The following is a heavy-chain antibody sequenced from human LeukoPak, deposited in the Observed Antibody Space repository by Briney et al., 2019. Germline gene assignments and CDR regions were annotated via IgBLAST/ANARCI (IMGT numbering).Heavy chain of an antibody. J-gene: IGHJ3*02. Sequence: SVKVSCKASGGTFSSYAISWVRQAPGQGLEWMGGIIPIFGTANYAQKFQGRVTITADESTSTAYMELSSLRSEDTAVYYCAAPVVAAHDACDIWGQGTMVTVSS. CDR1: GGTFSSYA. D-gene: IGHD2-15*01. CDR3: AAPVVAAHDACDI. V-gene: IGHV1-69*13. CDR2: IIPIFGTA.